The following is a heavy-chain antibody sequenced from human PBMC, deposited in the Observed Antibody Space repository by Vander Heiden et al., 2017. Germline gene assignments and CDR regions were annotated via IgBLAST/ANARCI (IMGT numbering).Heavy chain of an antibody. V-gene: IGHV4-59*01. CDR3: ARGPLDSGYTYFDS. CDR2: VHYTGNA. Sequence: QVQLQGSGPGLVKPSETLSLTCTVSGDSISTYYWSWIRQSPGKGLEWIGYVHYTGNANYPSSLKSRVTISVDTSKNQFSLRVNSVTAADTAVYYCARGPLDSGYTYFDSWGQGLLVTVSS. J-gene: IGHJ4*02. CDR1: GDSISTYY. D-gene: IGHD6-25*01.